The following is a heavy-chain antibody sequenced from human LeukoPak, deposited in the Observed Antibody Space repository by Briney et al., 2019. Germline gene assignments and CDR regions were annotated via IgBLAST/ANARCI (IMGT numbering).Heavy chain of an antibody. D-gene: IGHD5-24*01. CDR1: GRSISVSSYY. CDR2: RYYGGGT. Sequence: SDSLSLTCTVSGRSISVSSYYWGWLRHPPGKDLELIGSRYYGGGTYSNPPLKSRVTISVNTAKNQFSLKLSSGAAADTAGYYCARHRDGYNGFDPWGQGSLVTVSS. V-gene: IGHV4-39*01. J-gene: IGHJ5*02. CDR3: ARHRDGYNGFDP.